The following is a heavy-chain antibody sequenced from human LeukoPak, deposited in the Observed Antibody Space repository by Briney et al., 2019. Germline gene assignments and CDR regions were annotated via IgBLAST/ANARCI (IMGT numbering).Heavy chain of an antibody. J-gene: IGHJ4*02. Sequence: GGSLRLSCGASGFTFTSYWMSGVRQAPGKGLEGVATINQDETEKYYVDSVTGRFTISRDNAKNSLYLQMSSLRADDTAVYYCVKPYYYSSGSLSWGQGTLVTVSS. V-gene: IGHV3-7*01. CDR2: INQDETEK. CDR3: VKPYYYSSGSLS. D-gene: IGHD3-10*01. CDR1: GFTFTSYW.